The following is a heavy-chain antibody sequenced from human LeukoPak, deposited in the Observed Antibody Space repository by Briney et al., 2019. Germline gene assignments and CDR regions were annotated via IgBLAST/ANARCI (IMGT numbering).Heavy chain of an antibody. J-gene: IGHJ4*02. CDR2: ISYDGSNK. CDR1: GFTFSSYG. D-gene: IGHD3-22*01. Sequence: GALRLSCAASGFTFSSYGMHWVRPAPGKGLEWVAVISYDGSNKYYADSVKGRFTISRDNSKNTLYLQMNSLRAEDTAVYYCAKAKDLSYYYDSSGYDYWGQGTLVTVSS. V-gene: IGHV3-30*18. CDR3: AKAKDLSYYYDSSGYDY.